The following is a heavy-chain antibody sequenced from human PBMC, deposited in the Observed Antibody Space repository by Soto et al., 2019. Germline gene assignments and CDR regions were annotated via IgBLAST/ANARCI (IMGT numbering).Heavy chain of an antibody. Sequence: QVQLVQSGAEVKKPGSSVKVSCKASGGTFSSYTISWVRQAPGQGLEWMGRIIPILGIANYAQKFQGRVTITADKSTSTAYMELSSLRSEDTAVYYCARGGKVCSGGSCKADPWGQGTLVTVSS. CDR2: IIPILGIA. D-gene: IGHD2-15*01. J-gene: IGHJ5*02. V-gene: IGHV1-69*02. CDR3: ARGGKVCSGGSCKADP. CDR1: GGTFSSYT.